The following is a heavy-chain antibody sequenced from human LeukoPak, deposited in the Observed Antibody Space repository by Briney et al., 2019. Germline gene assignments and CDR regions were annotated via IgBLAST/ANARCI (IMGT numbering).Heavy chain of an antibody. CDR2: ISGSGGST. D-gene: IGHD2-21*02. V-gene: IGHV3-23*01. CDR1: GFSFSSYA. CDR3: AKDLASFVVVTALI. Sequence: GGSLRLSCAASGFSFSSYAMSWVRQAPGKGLEWVSAISGSGGSTYYADSVKGRFTISRDNSKNTLYLQMNSLRAEDTAVYYCAKDLASFVVVTALIWGQGTMVTVSS. J-gene: IGHJ3*02.